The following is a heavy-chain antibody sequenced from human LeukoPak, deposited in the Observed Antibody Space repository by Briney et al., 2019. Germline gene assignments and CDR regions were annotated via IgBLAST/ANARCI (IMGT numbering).Heavy chain of an antibody. CDR1: GGSISGYY. CDR3: ARFLGYCSSTSCYDAFDI. CDR2: INHSGST. J-gene: IGHJ3*02. V-gene: IGHV4-34*01. D-gene: IGHD2-2*01. Sequence: SETLSLTCAVYGGSISGYYWSWIRQPPGKGLEWIGEINHSGSTNYNPSLKSRVTISVDTSKNQFSLKLSSVTAADTAVYYCARFLGYCSSTSCYDAFDIWGQGTMVTVSS.